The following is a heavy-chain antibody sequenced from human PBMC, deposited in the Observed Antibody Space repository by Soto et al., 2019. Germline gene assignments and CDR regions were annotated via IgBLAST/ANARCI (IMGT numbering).Heavy chain of an antibody. CDR2: ISSSTI. Sequence: EGSLRLSCAASGFTFSSYSKNWVRQAPGKGMEWASYISSSTIYYADSVKGRFTISRDNAKNTLYLQMNSLRAEDTALYYCAKVQEERLTTVFLDYWGQGTLVTVSS. CDR3: AKVQEERLTTVFLDY. V-gene: IGHV3-48*01. D-gene: IGHD1-1*01. CDR1: GFTFSSYS. J-gene: IGHJ4*02.